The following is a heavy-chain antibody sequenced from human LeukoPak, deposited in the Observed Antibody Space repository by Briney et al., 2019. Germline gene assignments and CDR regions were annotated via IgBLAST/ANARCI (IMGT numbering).Heavy chain of an antibody. V-gene: IGHV3-23*01. J-gene: IGHJ3*02. CDR2: ISGGGGYT. D-gene: IGHD2-2*01. CDR3: ARLSTSTPRRTRFGAFDI. CDR1: GFTFSDYA. Sequence: GGSLRLSCAASGFTFSDYAMSWVRQAPGKGLEWVSPISGGGGYTYYADSVKGRFTISRDNSRNTLYLQMNSLRAEDTAVYYCARLSTSTPRRTRFGAFDIWGQGTMVTVSS.